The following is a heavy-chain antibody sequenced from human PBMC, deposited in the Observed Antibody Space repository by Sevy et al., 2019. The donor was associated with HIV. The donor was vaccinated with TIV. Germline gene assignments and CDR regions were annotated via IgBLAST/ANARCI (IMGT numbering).Heavy chain of an antibody. CDR3: RSGSYPFDY. J-gene: IGHJ4*02. CDR1: GFTFSSYG. V-gene: IGHV3-30*03. Sequence: GGSLRLSCAASGFTFSSYGMHWVRQAPGKGLEWVAVISYDGSNKYYADSVKGRFTISRDNSKNTLYLQMNSLRAEDTAVYCCRSGSYPFDYWGQGTLVTVSS. CDR2: ISYDGSNK. D-gene: IGHD3-10*01.